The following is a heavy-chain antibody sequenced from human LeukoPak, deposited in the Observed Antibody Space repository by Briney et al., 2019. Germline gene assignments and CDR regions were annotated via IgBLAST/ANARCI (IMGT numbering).Heavy chain of an antibody. CDR1: GFTFSSYA. CDR3: AKWASYYYDSSGYIAFDY. Sequence: GGSLRLSCAASGFTFSSYAMSWVRQAPGKGLEWVSAISGSGDYTYYADSVKGRFTISRDNSKNTLYLQMNSLRAEDTAVYYCAKWASYYYDSSGYIAFDYWGQGTLVPVSS. CDR2: ISGSGDYT. V-gene: IGHV3-23*01. J-gene: IGHJ4*02. D-gene: IGHD3-22*01.